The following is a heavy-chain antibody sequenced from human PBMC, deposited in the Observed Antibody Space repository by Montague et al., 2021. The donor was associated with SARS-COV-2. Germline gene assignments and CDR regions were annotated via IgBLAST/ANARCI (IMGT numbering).Heavy chain of an antibody. V-gene: IGHV4-59*01. CDR3: ARGGDMNGFDP. D-gene: IGHD2-21*01. CDR2: IYYSGST. Sequence: SETLSLTCTASGGSISSYYWSWIRQPPGKGLEWIGYIYYSGSTNYNPSLKSRVTISVDTSKNQFSLKLSSVTAADTAVYYCARGGDMNGFDPWGQGTLVTVSS. J-gene: IGHJ5*02. CDR1: GGSISSYY.